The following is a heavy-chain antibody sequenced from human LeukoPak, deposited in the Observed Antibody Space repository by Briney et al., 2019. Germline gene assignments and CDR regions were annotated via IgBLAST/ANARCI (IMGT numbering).Heavy chain of an antibody. V-gene: IGHV3-30-3*01. Sequence: PGGSLRLSCAASGFTFSSYAMHWVRQAPGKGLEWVAVISYDGSNKYYADSVKGRFTISRDNSKNTLYLQMNSLRAEDTAVYYCARDLDPYSYGYKGAFDIWGQGTMVTVSS. J-gene: IGHJ3*02. CDR1: GFTFSSYA. D-gene: IGHD5-18*01. CDR2: ISYDGSNK. CDR3: ARDLDPYSYGYKGAFDI.